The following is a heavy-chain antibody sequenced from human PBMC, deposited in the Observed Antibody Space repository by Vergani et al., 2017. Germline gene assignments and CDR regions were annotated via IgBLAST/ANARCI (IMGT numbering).Heavy chain of an antibody. J-gene: IGHJ3*02. Sequence: QVQLVQSGAEVKKPGASVKVSCKASGYTFTGYYMHWVRQAPGQGLEWMGWINPNSGGTNYAQKFQGRVTMTRDTSSRTAYMELSRLRSDDTAVYYCARGRITMVRGVNRDAFDIWGQGTMVTVSS. CDR1: GYTFTGYY. CDR2: INPNSGGT. CDR3: ARGRITMVRGVNRDAFDI. D-gene: IGHD3-10*01. V-gene: IGHV1-2*02.